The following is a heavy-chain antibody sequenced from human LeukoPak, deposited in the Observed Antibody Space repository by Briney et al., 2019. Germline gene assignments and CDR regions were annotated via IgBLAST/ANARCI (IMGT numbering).Heavy chain of an antibody. CDR3: ARGQSMAGTEVDY. J-gene: IGHJ4*02. CDR1: GFTFSSHG. Sequence: GGSLRLSCAASGFTFSSHGIHWVRQAPGKGLEWVSPISSSSSYIYYADSVKGRFTISRDNAKNSLYLQMNSLRAEDTAVYYCARGQSMAGTEVDYWGQGTLVTVSS. V-gene: IGHV3-21*01. D-gene: IGHD6-19*01. CDR2: ISSSSSYI.